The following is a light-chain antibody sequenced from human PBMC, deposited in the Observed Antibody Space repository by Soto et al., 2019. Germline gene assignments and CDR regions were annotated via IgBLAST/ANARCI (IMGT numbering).Light chain of an antibody. J-gene: IGLJ1*01. Sequence: QSFLTQPPSASGTPGQRVTISCSGSSSNIGSNAVNWYQQLPGTAPKLLIYTNNQRPSGVPDRFSGSKSGTSASLAIIGLQSEDEADYYCAPWDDSLXGYVLGTGNKVXV. CDR1: SSNIGSNA. CDR3: APWDDSLXGYV. V-gene: IGLV1-44*01. CDR2: TNN.